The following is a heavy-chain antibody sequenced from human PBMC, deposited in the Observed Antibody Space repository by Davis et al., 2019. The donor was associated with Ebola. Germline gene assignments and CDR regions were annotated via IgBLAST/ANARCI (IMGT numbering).Heavy chain of an antibody. CDR1: GFTFSGSA. CDR3: AKEYYYYYGMDV. V-gene: IGHV3-9*01. CDR2: ICWNSGSI. Sequence: SLKISCAASGFTFSGSAMHWVRQAPGKGLEWVSGICWNSGSIGYADSVKGRFTISRDNAKNSLYLQMNSLRAEDTALYYCAKEYYYYYGMDVWGKGTTVTVSS. J-gene: IGHJ6*04.